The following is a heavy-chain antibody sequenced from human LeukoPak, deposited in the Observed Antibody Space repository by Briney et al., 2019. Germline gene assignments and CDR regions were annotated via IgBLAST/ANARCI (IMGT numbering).Heavy chain of an antibody. CDR1: GGSISIGSYY. CDR2: IYTSGST. Sequence: SETLSLTCTVSGGSISIGSYYWSWIRQPAGKGLEWIGRIYTSGSTNYNPSLKSRVTISVDTSKNQFSLKLSSVTAADTAVYYCARSTTTAQQWLAYYFYYMDVWGKGTTVTVSS. D-gene: IGHD6-19*01. CDR3: ARSTTTAQQWLAYYFYYMDV. J-gene: IGHJ6*03. V-gene: IGHV4-61*02.